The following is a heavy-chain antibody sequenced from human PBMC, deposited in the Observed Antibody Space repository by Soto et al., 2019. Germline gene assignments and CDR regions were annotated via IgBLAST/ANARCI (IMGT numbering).Heavy chain of an antibody. V-gene: IGHV4-61*08. CDR3: ARDKITGLFDY. CDR2: MGYNGYT. D-gene: IGHD2-8*02. J-gene: IGHJ4*02. Sequence: PSETLSLTCAVSGGSISSGGYSWSWIRQPPGKGLEWIGYMGYNGYTSYNPSLRSRVTISQDTSRNQFSLKLTSVTAADTAVYYCARDKITGLFDYWGQGTLVTVSS. CDR1: GGSISSGGYS.